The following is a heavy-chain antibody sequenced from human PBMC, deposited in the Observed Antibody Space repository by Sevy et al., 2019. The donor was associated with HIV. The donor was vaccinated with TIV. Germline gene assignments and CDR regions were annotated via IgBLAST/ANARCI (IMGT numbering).Heavy chain of an antibody. V-gene: IGHV1-18*04. D-gene: IGHD3-10*01. CDR3: RAYGYYYGSGSYFFDY. Sequence: ASVKVSCNASGYTFTSYGISCVRQAPGQGLEWMGWISAYNGNTNYAQKLQGRVTMTTDTSTSTAYMELRSLRSDDTAVYYCRAYGYYYGSGSYFFDYWGQGTLVTVSS. J-gene: IGHJ4*02. CDR2: ISAYNGNT. CDR1: GYTFTSYG.